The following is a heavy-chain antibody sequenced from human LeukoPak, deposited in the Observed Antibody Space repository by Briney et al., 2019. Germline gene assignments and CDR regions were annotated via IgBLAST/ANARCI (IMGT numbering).Heavy chain of an antibody. Sequence: SETLSLTCTVSGGSITNYYWTWIRQPPGKGLEWIGYTYDSGYTNYNPSLKSRVTISVDTSKNQFSLRVSSLTAADTAVYYCARGPYFTYYDFWSGYFTAPNYGMDVWGQGTTVTVSS. CDR3: ARGPYFTYYDFWSGYFTAPNYGMDV. CDR2: TYDSGYT. D-gene: IGHD3-3*01. CDR1: GGSITNYY. V-gene: IGHV4-59*01. J-gene: IGHJ6*02.